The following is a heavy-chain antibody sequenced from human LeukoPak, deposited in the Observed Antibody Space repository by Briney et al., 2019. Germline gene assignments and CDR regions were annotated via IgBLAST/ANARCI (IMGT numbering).Heavy chain of an antibody. CDR1: GYTLTELS. V-gene: IGHV1-24*01. Sequence: ASVKVSCKVSGYTLTELSIHWVRQAPGKGLEWMGGFDPEAGETIYAQNFQGRVTMTEDTSTYTSYMELCSLRSEDTAVYYCATDDDSSGFALYAFNIWGQGTMVTVS. CDR3: ATDDDSSGFALYAFNI. D-gene: IGHD3-22*01. J-gene: IGHJ3*02. CDR2: FDPEAGET.